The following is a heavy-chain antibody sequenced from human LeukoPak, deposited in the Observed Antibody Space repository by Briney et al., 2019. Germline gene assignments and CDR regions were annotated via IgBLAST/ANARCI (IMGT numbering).Heavy chain of an antibody. CDR2: ISSSSSYI. CDR3: ARDRLQSGSDY. Sequence: PRGSLRLSCAASGFTFSSYSMNWVRQAPGKGLEWVSSISSSSSYIYYADSVKGRFTISRDNAKNSLYLQMNSLRAEDTAVYYCARDRLQSGSDYWGQGTLVTVSS. CDR1: GFTFSSYS. J-gene: IGHJ4*02. D-gene: IGHD2-15*01. V-gene: IGHV3-21*01.